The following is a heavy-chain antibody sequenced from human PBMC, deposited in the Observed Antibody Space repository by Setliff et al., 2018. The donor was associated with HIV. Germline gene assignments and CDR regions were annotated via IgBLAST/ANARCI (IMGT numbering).Heavy chain of an antibody. CDR3: ARGAGDRGDAFDV. D-gene: IGHD7-27*01. CDR2: IYYSGST. CDR1: GDSISSSSYY. V-gene: IGHV4-39*07. Sequence: SLTCTVSGDSISSSSYYWGWIRQPPGKGLEWIGSIYYSGSTFYNPSLKSRVTISIDTSKNQFSLKLSFVTAADTAVYYCARGAGDRGDAFDVWGQGTMVTVS. J-gene: IGHJ3*01.